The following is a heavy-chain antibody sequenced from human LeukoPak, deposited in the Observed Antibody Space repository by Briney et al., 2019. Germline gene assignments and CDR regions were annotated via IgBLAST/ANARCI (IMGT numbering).Heavy chain of an antibody. CDR1: GGTFSSYA. Sequence: ASVKVSCKASGGTFSSYAISWVRQAPGQGLEWMGRINPNSGGTNYAQKFQGRVTMTRDTSISTAYMELSRLRSDDTAVYYCARDRWLLSPDYWGQGTLVTVSS. CDR3: ARDRWLLSPDY. J-gene: IGHJ4*02. V-gene: IGHV1-2*06. D-gene: IGHD3-3*01. CDR2: INPNSGGT.